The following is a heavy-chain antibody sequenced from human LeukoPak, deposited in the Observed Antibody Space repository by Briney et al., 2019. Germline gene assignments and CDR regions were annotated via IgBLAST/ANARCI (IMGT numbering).Heavy chain of an antibody. CDR3: AREEAAAGTPNWFDP. J-gene: IGHJ5*02. CDR1: GGSISSYY. D-gene: IGHD6-13*01. Sequence: SETLSLTCTVSGGSISSYYWSWIRQPPGKGLEWIGNINYSGSTNYNPSLKSRVTTSVDTSKNQFSLKLSSVTAADTAVYYCAREEAAAGTPNWFDPWGQGTLVTVSS. V-gene: IGHV4-59*12. CDR2: INYSGST.